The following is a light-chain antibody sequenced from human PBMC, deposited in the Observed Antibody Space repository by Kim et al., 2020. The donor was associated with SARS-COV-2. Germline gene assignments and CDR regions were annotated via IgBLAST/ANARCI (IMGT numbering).Light chain of an antibody. CDR3: ISYTTSTTLFYV. J-gene: IGLJ1*01. V-gene: IGLV2-14*03. Sequence: ITISSTATPSDVGGQNYDYWYQQYPGKAPKLMIYDDTNRPSGVSNRFSGSKSGNTASLTISGLQSEDEADYYCISYTTSTTLFYVFGTGTKVTVL. CDR1: PSDVGGQNY. CDR2: DDT.